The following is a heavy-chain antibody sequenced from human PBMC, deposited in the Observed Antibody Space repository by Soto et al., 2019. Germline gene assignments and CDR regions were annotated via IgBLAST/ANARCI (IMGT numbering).Heavy chain of an antibody. Sequence: QAQLVQSGAELKKPGASVKVSCKASGYTFTSYDINWVRQATGQGLEWLGWMNPNSGNTGYAQKFQGRVTMTRNTSIGTAYMELSSLRSEDTAVYYCASAIAVASTGFDYWGQGTLVTVSS. CDR2: MNPNSGNT. J-gene: IGHJ4*02. CDR3: ASAIAVASTGFDY. D-gene: IGHD6-19*01. V-gene: IGHV1-8*01. CDR1: GYTFTSYD.